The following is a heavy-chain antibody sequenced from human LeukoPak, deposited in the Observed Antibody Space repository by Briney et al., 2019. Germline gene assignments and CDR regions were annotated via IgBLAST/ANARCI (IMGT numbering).Heavy chain of an antibody. CDR2: IYYSGST. V-gene: IGHV4-59*08. CDR1: GGSISSYY. J-gene: IGHJ6*02. D-gene: IGHD1-14*01. CDR3: ACLDPTTISGMDV. Sequence: SETLSLTCMVSGGSISSYYWSWIRQPPWKGLDGIGYIYYSGSTNCKPPLKSRVTISVDTSKNQFSLKLSSMTAADTAVYCCACLDPTTISGMDVWGQGTTVAVCS.